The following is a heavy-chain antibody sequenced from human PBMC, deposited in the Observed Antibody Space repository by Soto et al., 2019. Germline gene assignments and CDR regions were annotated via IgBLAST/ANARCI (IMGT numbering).Heavy chain of an antibody. CDR1: GFTFSNAC. Sequence: ESLSLSCAASGFTFSNACMSWVGQAPGKGLEWVGRIKSKTDGGTTDYAAPVKGRFTISRDDSKNTLYLQMNSLKTEDTAVYYCTTTTGYYFDYWGQGTLVTVSS. D-gene: IGHD3-3*01. CDR2: IKSKTDGGTT. V-gene: IGHV3-15*01. J-gene: IGHJ4*02. CDR3: TTTTGYYFDY.